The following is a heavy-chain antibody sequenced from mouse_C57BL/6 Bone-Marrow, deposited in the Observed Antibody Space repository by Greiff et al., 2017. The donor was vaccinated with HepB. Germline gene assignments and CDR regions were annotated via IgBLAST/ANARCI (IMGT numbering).Heavy chain of an antibody. Sequence: VQLQQSGAELVRPGTSVKMSCKASGYTFTNYWIGWAKQRPGHGLEWIGDIYPGGGYTNYNEKFKGKATLTADKSSSTAYMQFSSLTSEDSAIYYCASDDYDDGLYFDYWGQGTTLTVSS. CDR3: ASDDYDDGLYFDY. CDR2: IYPGGGYT. V-gene: IGHV1-63*01. J-gene: IGHJ2*01. D-gene: IGHD2-4*01. CDR1: GYTFTNYW.